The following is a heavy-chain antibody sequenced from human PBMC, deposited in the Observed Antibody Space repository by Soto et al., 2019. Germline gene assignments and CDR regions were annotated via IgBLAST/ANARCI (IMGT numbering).Heavy chain of an antibody. J-gene: IGHJ4*02. CDR1: GYTFTSYG. D-gene: IGHD6-19*01. V-gene: IGHV1-18*01. CDR3: ARNSGSGWYFDY. Sequence: ASVKVCCKASGYTFTSYGISCVLQTPGQGLEWMGWISAYHGNTNYAQKLKGRVTMTTNTSTSTAYMELRSLRSDDTAVYYCARNSGSGWYFDYWGQGTLVTVSS. CDR2: ISAYHGNT.